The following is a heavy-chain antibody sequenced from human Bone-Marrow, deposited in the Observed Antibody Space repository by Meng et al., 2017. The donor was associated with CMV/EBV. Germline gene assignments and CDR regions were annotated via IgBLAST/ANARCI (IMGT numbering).Heavy chain of an antibody. V-gene: IGHV4-39*01. Sequence: GSLRLSCTVSGGSMSTSSYYWGWIRQPPGKGLEWIGTIYYSGSTNYNLSLESRVTISVDTSKNQFSLGLRYVTAADTAVYYCARQGRPNSIFGVVTNYWGQGTLVTVAS. CDR2: IYYSGST. J-gene: IGHJ4*02. CDR1: GGSMSTSSYY. D-gene: IGHD3-3*01. CDR3: ARQGRPNSIFGVVTNY.